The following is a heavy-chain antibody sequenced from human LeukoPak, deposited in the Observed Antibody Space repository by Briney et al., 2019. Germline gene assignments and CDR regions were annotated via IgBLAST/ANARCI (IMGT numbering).Heavy chain of an antibody. J-gene: IGHJ5*02. V-gene: IGHV4-4*02. CDR1: GGSISSSNW. CDR3: ARAPFYGDYAWFDP. D-gene: IGHD4-17*01. Sequence: SETLSLTCAVSGGSISSSNWWSWVRQPPGKGLEWIGEIYHSGSTNYNPSLKSRVTISVDRSKNQFSLKLSSVTAADTAVYYCARAPFYGDYAWFDPWGQGTLVTVSS. CDR2: IYHSGST.